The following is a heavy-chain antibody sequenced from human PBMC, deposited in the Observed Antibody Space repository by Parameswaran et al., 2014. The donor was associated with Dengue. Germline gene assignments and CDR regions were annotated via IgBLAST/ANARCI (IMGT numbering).Heavy chain of an antibody. CDR2: INAGNGNT. D-gene: IGHD3-3*01. V-gene: IGHV1-3*01. Sequence: WVRQAPGQRLEWMGWINAGNGNTKYSQKFQGRVTITRDTSASTAYMELSSLRSEDTAVYYCARETYYNFWSGYSTYGYFDYWGQGTLVTVSS. CDR3: ARETYYNFWSGYSTYGYFDY. J-gene: IGHJ4*02.